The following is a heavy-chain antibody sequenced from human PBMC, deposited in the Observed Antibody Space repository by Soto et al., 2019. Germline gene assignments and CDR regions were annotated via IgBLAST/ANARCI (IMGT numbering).Heavy chain of an antibody. V-gene: IGHV1-69*08. J-gene: IGHJ4*02. CDR3: ARDTYYDSSGNFDY. Sequence: QVQLVQSGAEVKKPGSSVKVSCKASGGTFSSYTISWVRQAPGQGLEWMGMIIPILGIANDAQKFQGRVRITADKSTSPAYMELSSLRSEDTAVYYCARDTYYDSSGNFDYWGQGTLVTVSS. D-gene: IGHD3-22*01. CDR1: GGTFSSYT. CDR2: IIPILGIA.